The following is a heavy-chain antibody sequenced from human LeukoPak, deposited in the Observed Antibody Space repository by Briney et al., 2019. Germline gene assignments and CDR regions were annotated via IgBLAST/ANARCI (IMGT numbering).Heavy chain of an antibody. CDR3: ARLSPCSTWYGGWFDP. D-gene: IGHD6-13*01. V-gene: IGHV4-59*08. Sequence: SETLSLTCTVSGGSISSYYWSWIRQPPGEGLEWIGYIYYSGSTNYNPSLKSRVTISVDASKNQFSLKLTSVTAADTALYYCARLSPCSTWYGGWFDPWGQGALVTVSS. CDR2: IYYSGST. CDR1: GGSISSYY. J-gene: IGHJ5*02.